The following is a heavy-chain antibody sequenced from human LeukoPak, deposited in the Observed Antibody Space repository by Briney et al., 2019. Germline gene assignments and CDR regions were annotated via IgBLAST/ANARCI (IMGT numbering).Heavy chain of an antibody. D-gene: IGHD5-12*01. V-gene: IGHV3-7*03. CDR3: ARDSTWRLDY. CDR1: GFTFSSHW. J-gene: IGHJ4*02. CDR2: IKEDGSVK. Sequence: AGGSLRLSCTASGFTFSSHWMTWVRQPPGKGLEWVANIKEDGSVKYYVDCVKGRFSISRDNTKSALYLQMDSLRADDTAVYFCARDSTWRLDYWGQGTLITVSS.